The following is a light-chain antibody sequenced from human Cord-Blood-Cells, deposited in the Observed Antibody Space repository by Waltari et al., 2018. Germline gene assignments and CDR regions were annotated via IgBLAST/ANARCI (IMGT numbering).Light chain of an antibody. CDR2: EGS. V-gene: IGLV2-23*01. CDR1: SSDVGSYNL. CDR3: CSYAGSSTWV. Sequence: QSALTQPASVSGSPGQSITISCTGTSSDVGSYNLVSWYQQHPGKAPQLMIYEGSNRPSGVSKRFSGSQSGNTASLTISGLQAEDEADYYCCSYAGSSTWVFGGGTKLTVL. J-gene: IGLJ3*02.